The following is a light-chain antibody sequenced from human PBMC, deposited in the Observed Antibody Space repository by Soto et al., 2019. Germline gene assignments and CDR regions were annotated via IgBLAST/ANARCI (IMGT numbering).Light chain of an antibody. CDR1: QSVSSK. CDR3: QQYNNWPWT. Sequence: EIVMTQSPATLSVSPGERATLSCRASQSVSSKLAWYQQRRGQTPRLLIYDASTRATGIPARFSGGGSGTECTLTISSLQSEEFAVYYCQQYNNWPWTFGQGTKVEIK. CDR2: DAS. J-gene: IGKJ1*01. V-gene: IGKV3-15*01.